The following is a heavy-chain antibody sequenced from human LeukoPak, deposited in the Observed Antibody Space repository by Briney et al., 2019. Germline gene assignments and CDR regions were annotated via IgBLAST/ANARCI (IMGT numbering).Heavy chain of an antibody. D-gene: IGHD3-16*01. V-gene: IGHV4-34*01. CDR1: GAPFSDSY. CDR2: INNSGST. J-gene: IGHJ4*02. CDR3: ARGRYGPRLGN. Sequence: SETLSLTCAVYGAPFSDSYWIWMRQSPEKGLEWIGEINNSGSTSYNPSLNSRVIMSVDRSKNQFSLRLTSVTAADTAVYYCARGRYGPRLGNWGQGTLVTVSS.